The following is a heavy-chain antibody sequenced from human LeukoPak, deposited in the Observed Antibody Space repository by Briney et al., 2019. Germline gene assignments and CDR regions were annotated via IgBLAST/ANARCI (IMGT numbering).Heavy chain of an antibody. CDR1: GYTFTSYY. D-gene: IGHD3-22*01. J-gene: IGHJ4*02. Sequence: GASVKVSCKASGYTFTSYYMHWVRQAPGQGLEWMGIINPSGGSTSYAQRFQGRVTVTADESTSTAYMDLSSLRSEDTAVYYCVGSYYYDGSGYYWGQGTPVTVSS. CDR2: INPSGGST. V-gene: IGHV1-46*01. CDR3: VGSYYYDGSGYY.